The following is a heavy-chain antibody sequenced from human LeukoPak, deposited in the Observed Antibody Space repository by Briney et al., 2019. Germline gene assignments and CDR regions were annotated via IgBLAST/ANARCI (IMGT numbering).Heavy chain of an antibody. CDR1: GFTFSSYG. J-gene: IGHJ4*02. D-gene: IGHD2-15*01. CDR3: AREYCSGGSCLYYFDY. Sequence: GGSLRLSCAASGFTFSSYGMHWVRQAPGKGLEWVAVIWYDGSNKYYADSVKGRFTISRDNSKNTLYLQMNSLRAEDTAVYYCAREYCSGGSCLYYFDYWGQGTLVTVSS. V-gene: IGHV3-33*01. CDR2: IWYDGSNK.